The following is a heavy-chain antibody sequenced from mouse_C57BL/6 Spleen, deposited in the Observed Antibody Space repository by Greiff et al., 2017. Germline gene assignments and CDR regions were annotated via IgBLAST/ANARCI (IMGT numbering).Heavy chain of an antibody. J-gene: IGHJ2*01. CDR1: GFTFSDYG. CDR3: ARSKDYDY. V-gene: IGHV5-17*01. Sequence: EVKLMESGAGLVKPGGSLKLSCAASGFTFSDYGMHWVRQAPEKGLEWVAYISSGSSTIYYADTVKGRCTISTDNATNTLFLQMTSLKSEDTAMYYGARSKDYDYWGQGTTLTVSS. CDR2: ISSGSSTI. D-gene: IGHD1-3*01.